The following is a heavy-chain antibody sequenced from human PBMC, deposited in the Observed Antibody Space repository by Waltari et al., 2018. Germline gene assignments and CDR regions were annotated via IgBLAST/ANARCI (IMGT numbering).Heavy chain of an antibody. J-gene: IGHJ6*02. V-gene: IGHV4-59*11. D-gene: IGHD1-1*01. CDR1: GGSISSHY. CDR2: IYYSGST. Sequence: QVQLQESGPGLVKPSETLSLTCTVSGGSISSHYWSWIRQPPGKGLEWIGYIYYSGSTNYNPSLKSRVTISVDTSKNQFSLKLSSVTAADTAVYYCARDGPGTHYGMDVWGQGTTVTVSS. CDR3: ARDGPGTHYGMDV.